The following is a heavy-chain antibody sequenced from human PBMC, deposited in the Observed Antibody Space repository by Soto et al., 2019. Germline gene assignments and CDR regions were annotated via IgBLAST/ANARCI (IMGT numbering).Heavy chain of an antibody. CDR3: AGGGHVVVVTAALDY. CDR1: GDTFTDYY. D-gene: IGHD2-21*02. CDR2: VNPSGGHT. J-gene: IGHJ4*02. V-gene: IGHV1-46*01. Sequence: QVQLMQSGAEVKKPGASVKVSCKASGDTFTDYYIHWVRQAPGQGIEWMGTVNPSGGHTTYAQHFLGRVTMTRDTSTSTLYMELTSLTSEDTAVYYCAGGGHVVVVTAALDYWGQGTLVTVSS.